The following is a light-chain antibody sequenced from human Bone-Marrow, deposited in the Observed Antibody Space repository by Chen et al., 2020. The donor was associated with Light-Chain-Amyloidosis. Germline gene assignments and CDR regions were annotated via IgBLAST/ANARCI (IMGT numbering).Light chain of an antibody. J-gene: IGLJ1*01. CDR3: AAWDDSLNDYV. CDR1: SSNIGGRT. V-gene: IGLV1-44*01. CDR2: GNS. Sequence: QSVLTQPPSASGTPGQRVAISCSGSSSNIGGRTVTWYQQLPGTAPKLFIYGNSQRPSGVSDRFSGSKSGTSASLAISGLQSEDEADYYCAAWDDSLNDYVFGTWTNVIVL.